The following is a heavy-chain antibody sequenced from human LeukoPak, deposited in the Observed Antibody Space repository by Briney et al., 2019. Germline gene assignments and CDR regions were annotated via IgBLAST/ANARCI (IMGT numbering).Heavy chain of an antibody. CDR3: AREAFRVVVLAAEIDY. J-gene: IGHJ4*02. D-gene: IGHD2-2*01. V-gene: IGHV3-7*01. Sequence: PGGSLGLSCAASGFTFSSYWMSWVRQAPGKGLEWVANIKQDGSEKYYVDSVKGRFTISRDNAKNSLYLQMNSLRAEDTAVYYCAREAFRVVVLAAEIDYWGQGTLVTVSS. CDR1: GFTFSSYW. CDR2: IKQDGSEK.